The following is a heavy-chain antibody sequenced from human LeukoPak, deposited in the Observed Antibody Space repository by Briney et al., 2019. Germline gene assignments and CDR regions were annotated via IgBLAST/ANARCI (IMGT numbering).Heavy chain of an antibody. V-gene: IGHV1-18*01. CDR3: ARGGGGWYFDL. Sequence: GASVKVSCKAYGYTFTNYDISWVRQAPGQRLEWMGWINPYDGNTNYAQNLQGRVTMTTDTSTSTAYMELRSLRSDDTAVYYCARGGGGWYFDLWGRGTLVTVSS. CDR2: INPYDGNT. D-gene: IGHD3-16*01. J-gene: IGHJ2*01. CDR1: GYTFTNYD.